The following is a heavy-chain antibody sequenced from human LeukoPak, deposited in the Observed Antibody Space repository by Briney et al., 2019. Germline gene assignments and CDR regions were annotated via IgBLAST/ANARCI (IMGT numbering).Heavy chain of an antibody. CDR3: ARYVVYGSGKYYFDY. V-gene: IGHV4-39*01. J-gene: IGHJ4*01. Sequence: SETLSLTCTVSGGSISSSGYYWSWIRQPPGKGLEWIASINYSGSTYYNPSLKSRVTISVDTSENQFSLKLSSVTAADTAVYYCARYVVYGSGKYYFDYWGQEPWSPSPQ. D-gene: IGHD3-10*01. CDR1: GGSISSSGYY. CDR2: INYSGST.